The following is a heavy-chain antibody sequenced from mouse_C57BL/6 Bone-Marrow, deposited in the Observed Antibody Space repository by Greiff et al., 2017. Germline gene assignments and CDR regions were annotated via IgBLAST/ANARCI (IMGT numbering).Heavy chain of an antibody. CDR2: IDPSDSYT. J-gene: IGHJ2*01. CDR1: GYTFTSYW. V-gene: IGHV1-59*01. Sequence: QVQLQQPGAELVRPGTSVKLSCKASGYTFTSYWMHWVKQRPGQGLEWIGVIDPSDSYTNYNQKFKGKATLTVDTSSSTAYMQLSSLTSEDSAVYYCAIYGSSRFDYWGQGTTLTVSS. CDR3: AIYGSSRFDY. D-gene: IGHD1-1*01.